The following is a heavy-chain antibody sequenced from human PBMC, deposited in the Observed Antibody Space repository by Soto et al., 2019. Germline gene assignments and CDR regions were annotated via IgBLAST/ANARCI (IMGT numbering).Heavy chain of an antibody. J-gene: IGHJ4*02. CDR2: ISNSGST. V-gene: IGHV4-30-4*01. D-gene: IGHD5-18*01. CDR3: ATESGSTYGYFDH. CDR1: GCSVTSDEDY. Sequence: QMHLQESGPGLVKPSETLSLTCTVSGCSVTSDEDYWTWIRQSPGKGLEWIGSISNSGSTGYNPSLKTGRRMSVDRSKNQFTLRLTSVTAADTAVYFCATESGSTYGYFDHWGQGTQVTVSS.